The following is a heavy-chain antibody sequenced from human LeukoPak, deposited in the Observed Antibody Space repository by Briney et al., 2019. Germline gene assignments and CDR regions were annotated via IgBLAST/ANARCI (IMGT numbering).Heavy chain of an antibody. CDR1: GYTFTGYG. J-gene: IGHJ4*02. CDR2: ISAYNGNT. V-gene: IGHV1-18*01. D-gene: IGHD4-17*01. CDR3: ARSTTVTTAGDY. Sequence: ASVKVSCKASGYTFTGYGISWVRQAPGQGLEWMGWISAYNGNTNYAQKLQGRVTMTTDTSTSTAYMELRSLRSDDTAVYYCARSTTVTTAGDYWGQGTLVTVSS.